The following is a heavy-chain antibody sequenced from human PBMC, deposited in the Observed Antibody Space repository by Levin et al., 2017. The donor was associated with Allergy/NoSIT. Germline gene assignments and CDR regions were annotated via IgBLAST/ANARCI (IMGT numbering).Heavy chain of an antibody. D-gene: IGHD5-12*01. V-gene: IGHV3-33*01. J-gene: IGHJ6*03. CDR2: IWDDGYKK. CDR3: ARVLRFYYYYYMDV. Sequence: GGSLRLSCAASGFTFSSYGMHWVRQAPGKGLEWVAVIWDDGYKKYYADSVKGRFTISRDNSKNTLYLQMNSLRAEDTAVYYGARVLRFYYYYYMDVWGKGTTVTVSS. CDR1: GFTFSSYG.